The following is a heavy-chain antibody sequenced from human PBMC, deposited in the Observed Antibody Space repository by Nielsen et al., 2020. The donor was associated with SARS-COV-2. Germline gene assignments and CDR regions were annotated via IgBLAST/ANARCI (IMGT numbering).Heavy chain of an antibody. CDR3: AKEISYGYWYYGMDV. CDR1: GFTFRSYG. Sequence: GESLKISCAASGFTFRSYGMHWVRQAPGKGLEWVAVIWYDGSNKYYADSVKGRFTISRDTSKNTLYLQMNSLRAEDTAVYYCAKEISYGYWYYGMDVWGQGTTVTVSS. V-gene: IGHV3-33*06. J-gene: IGHJ6*02. CDR2: IWYDGSNK. D-gene: IGHD5-18*01.